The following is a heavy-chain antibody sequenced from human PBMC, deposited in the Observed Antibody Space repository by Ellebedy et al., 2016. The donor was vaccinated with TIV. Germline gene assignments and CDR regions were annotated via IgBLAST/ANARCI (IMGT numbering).Heavy chain of an antibody. V-gene: IGHV1-46*01. CDR1: GYTFTSYY. Sequence: ASVKVSXKASGYTFTSYYMHWVRQAPGQGLEWMGIINPSGGSTSYAQKFQGRVTMTRDTSTSTVYMELSSLRSEDTAVYYCARDRGVTAMVSMDFYYYGMDVWGQGTTVTVSS. CDR2: INPSGGST. D-gene: IGHD5-18*01. J-gene: IGHJ6*02. CDR3: ARDRGVTAMVSMDFYYYGMDV.